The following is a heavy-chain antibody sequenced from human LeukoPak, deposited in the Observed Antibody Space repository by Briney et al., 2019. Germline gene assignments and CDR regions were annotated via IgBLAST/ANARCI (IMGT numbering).Heavy chain of an antibody. Sequence: SETLSLTCTVSGGSISSSSYYWGWIRQPPGKGLEWIGSIYYSGSTYYNPSLKSRVTISVHTSKNQFSLKLSSVTAADTAVYYCARGGDCSSTSCYGGSGQIDYWGQGTLATVSS. CDR2: IYYSGST. CDR1: GGSISSSSYY. D-gene: IGHD2-2*01. V-gene: IGHV4-39*07. CDR3: ARGGDCSSTSCYGGSGQIDY. J-gene: IGHJ4*02.